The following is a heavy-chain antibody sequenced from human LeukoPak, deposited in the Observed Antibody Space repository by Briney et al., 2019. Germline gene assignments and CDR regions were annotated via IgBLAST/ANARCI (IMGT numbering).Heavy chain of an antibody. CDR2: TYYRSNWYN. CDR3: ARGRTRDFDY. CDR1: GDSVSSNSAT. J-gene: IGHJ4*02. V-gene: IGHV6-1*01. Sequence: SQTLSLTCAISGDSVSSNSATWSWIRQSPSRGLEWLGWTYYRSNWYNDSAVSVKSRITINPDTSKNQFSLQLNSVTPEDTAVYYCARGRTRDFDYWGQGTLVTVSS.